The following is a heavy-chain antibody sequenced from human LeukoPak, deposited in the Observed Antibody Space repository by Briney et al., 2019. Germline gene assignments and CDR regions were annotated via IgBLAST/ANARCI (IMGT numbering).Heavy chain of an antibody. CDR2: IFYSGST. J-gene: IGHJ4*02. V-gene: IGHV4-39*07. Sequence: SETLSLTCTVSGGSISTSNYYWGWIRQPPGKGLEWIGNIFYSGSTYYSPSLRSRVTISLDTSRNQFSLKLSSVTAADTAVYYCARVSFNGRNDYWGQGTLVTVSS. CDR1: GGSISTSNYY. CDR3: ARVSFNGRNDY.